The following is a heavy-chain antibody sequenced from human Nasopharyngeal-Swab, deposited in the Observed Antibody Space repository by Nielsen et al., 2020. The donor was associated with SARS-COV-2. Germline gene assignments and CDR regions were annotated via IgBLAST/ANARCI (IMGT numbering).Heavy chain of an antibody. CDR2: FFSSGST. D-gene: IGHD3-10*02. V-gene: IGHV4-61*02. Sequence: SETLTSPFTVLGGPISSDSDSWSWIRQPAGKGLERIVRFFSSGSTNYNPSLKSRVTISVDMSRNQLSLKLISVTAADTAVYYCARYYGRGFDFWGQGTLVTVSS. CDR3: ARYYGRGFDF. J-gene: IGHJ4*02. CDR1: GGPISSDSDS.